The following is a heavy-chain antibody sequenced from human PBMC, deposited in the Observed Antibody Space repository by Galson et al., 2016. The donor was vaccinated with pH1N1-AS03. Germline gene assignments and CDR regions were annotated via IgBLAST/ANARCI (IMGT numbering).Heavy chain of an antibody. J-gene: IGHJ4*02. CDR2: ITSDGGAT. CDR1: GFKFSSYA. CDR3: AKDRFAGAGYDSSGYFDQ. V-gene: IGHV3-23*01. D-gene: IGHD3-22*01. Sequence: SLRLSCAASGFKFSSYAMNWVRQAPGKGLEWVSGITSDGGATYYADSVKGRFIISRDNSKGTPYLQMASLRVEDTALYFCAKDRFAGAGYDSSGYFDQWGQGTRVAVSS.